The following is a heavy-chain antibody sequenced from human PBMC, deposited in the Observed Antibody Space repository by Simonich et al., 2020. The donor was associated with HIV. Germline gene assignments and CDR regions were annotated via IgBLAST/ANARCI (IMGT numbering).Heavy chain of an antibody. CDR2: ISYDGSNK. V-gene: IGHV3-30*07. D-gene: IGHD3-16*01. CDR3: ASGGSISSVWADDY. J-gene: IGHJ4*02. Sequence: QVQLVESGGGVVQPGRSLRLSCAASGFTFSSYAMHGVLQAPGKGLEWVAVISYDGSNKYYADSVKGRFTISRDNSKKTLYLQMNSLRAEDTAVYYCASGGSISSVWADDYWGQGTLVTVSS. CDR1: GFTFSSYA.